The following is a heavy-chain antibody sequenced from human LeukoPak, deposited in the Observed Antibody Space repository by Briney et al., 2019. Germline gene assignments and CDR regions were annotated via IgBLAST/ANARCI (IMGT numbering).Heavy chain of an antibody. CDR2: INHSGST. CDR1: GGSFSGYY. V-gene: IGHV4-34*01. Sequence: SETLSLTCAVDGGSFSGYYWSWIRQPPGKGLEWIGEINHSGSTNYNPSLKSRVTISVDTSKNQFSLRLSSVTAADTAVYYCARGSPLGRNWFDPWGQGTLVTVSS. J-gene: IGHJ5*02. CDR3: ARGSPLGRNWFDP.